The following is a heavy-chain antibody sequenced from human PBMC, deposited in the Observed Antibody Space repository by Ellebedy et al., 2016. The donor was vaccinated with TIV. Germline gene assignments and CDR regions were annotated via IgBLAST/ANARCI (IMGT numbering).Heavy chain of an antibody. CDR3: AREISSSWYGNWFDP. Sequence: GESLKISCAASGFSFSNYKMNWVRQSPGKGLEWVSSISSRSSYIFYADSVKGRFTISRDNSKNTLYLQMNSLRAEDTAVYYCAREISSSWYGNWFDPWGQGTLVTVSS. CDR1: GFSFSNYK. D-gene: IGHD6-13*01. CDR2: ISSRSSYI. V-gene: IGHV3-21*04. J-gene: IGHJ5*02.